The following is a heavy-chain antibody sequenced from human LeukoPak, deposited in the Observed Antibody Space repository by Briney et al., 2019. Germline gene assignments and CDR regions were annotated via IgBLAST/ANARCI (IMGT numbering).Heavy chain of an antibody. CDR3: ARTASSGWYYFDY. Sequence: ASVKVSCKASGGTFSSYAISWVRQAPGQGLEWMGGIIPIFGTANYAQKFQGRVTITADESTGTAYMELSSLRSEDTAVYYCARTASSGWYYFDYWGQGTLVTVSS. CDR2: IIPIFGTA. J-gene: IGHJ4*02. V-gene: IGHV1-69*01. CDR1: GGTFSSYA. D-gene: IGHD6-19*01.